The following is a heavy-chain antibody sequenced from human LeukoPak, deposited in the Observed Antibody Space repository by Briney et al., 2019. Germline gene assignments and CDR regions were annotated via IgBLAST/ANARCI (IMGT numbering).Heavy chain of an antibody. Sequence: ASVKVSCKASGYTFTSYDINWVRQATGQGLEWMGWMNPNSGNTGYAQKFRGRVTMTRNTSISTAYMELSSLRSEDTAVYYCARGPDSSGYYYYYMDVWGKGTTVTISS. CDR2: MNPNSGNT. CDR1: GYTFTSYD. V-gene: IGHV1-8*01. D-gene: IGHD3-22*01. CDR3: ARGPDSSGYYYYYMDV. J-gene: IGHJ6*03.